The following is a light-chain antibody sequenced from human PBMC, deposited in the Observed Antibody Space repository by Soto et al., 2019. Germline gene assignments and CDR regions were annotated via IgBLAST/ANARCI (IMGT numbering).Light chain of an antibody. CDR3: QQFDSVPCT. CDR2: DAA. J-gene: IGKJ2*02. V-gene: IGKV1-33*01. CDR1: QDIKNY. Sequence: IEMTQSPSALSASAGDRVTITCQASQDIKNYVIWYQQKPGRAPKLLIYDAASLGTGVSSRFSGSGSGTHFTLTISSLQPEDVGTYYCQQFDSVPCTFGQGTKLEIK.